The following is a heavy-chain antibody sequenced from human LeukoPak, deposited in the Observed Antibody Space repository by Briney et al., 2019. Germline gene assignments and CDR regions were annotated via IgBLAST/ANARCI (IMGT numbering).Heavy chain of an antibody. D-gene: IGHD3-10*01. CDR1: GGSISSSSYY. J-gene: IGHJ4*02. CDR2: IYYSGST. Sequence: PSETLSLTCTVSGGSISSSSYYWGWIRQPPGKGLEWIGSIYYSGSTYYNPSLKSRVTISVEKSKNQFSLKLSSVTAADTAVYYCARHYYGSGSYYNPFYYWGQGTLVTVSS. V-gene: IGHV4-39*01. CDR3: ARHYYGSGSYYNPFYY.